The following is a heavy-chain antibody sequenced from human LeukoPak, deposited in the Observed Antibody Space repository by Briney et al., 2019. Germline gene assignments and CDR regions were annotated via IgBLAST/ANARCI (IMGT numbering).Heavy chain of an antibody. CDR1: GGSISSYY. J-gene: IGHJ5*02. CDR3: ARDHCCTNGAPIGP. CDR2: IYTSGST. Sequence: SETLSLTCTVSGGSISSYYWSWIRQPAGKGLEWIGRIYTSGSTNYNPSLKSRVTMSVDTSKNQLSLKLSSVTAADTAVYYCARDHCCTNGAPIGPWGQGTLVTVSS. V-gene: IGHV4-4*07. D-gene: IGHD2-8*01.